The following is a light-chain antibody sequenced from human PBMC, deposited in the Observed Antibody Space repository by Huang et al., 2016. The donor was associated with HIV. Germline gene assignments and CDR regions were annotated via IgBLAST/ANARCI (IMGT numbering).Light chain of an antibody. CDR1: QSVDSY. J-gene: IGKJ4*01. CDR3: QQRDNWPR. Sequence: EIVLTQSPATLSLSPGERATLACRASQSVDSYLAWYQQKPGQAPRLLIYDASTRATGIPARFSGSGSGSDFTLTISSLEPEDFAVYYCQQRDNWPRFGGGTKVEIK. V-gene: IGKV3-11*01. CDR2: DAS.